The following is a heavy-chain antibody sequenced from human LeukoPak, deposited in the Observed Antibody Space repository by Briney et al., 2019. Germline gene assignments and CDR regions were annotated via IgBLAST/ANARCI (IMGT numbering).Heavy chain of an antibody. V-gene: IGHV3-23*01. Sequence: GGSLRLSCAASGFTFSSYAMSWVRQAPGKGLEWVSAISGSGGSTYYADSVKGRFTISRDNSKNTLYLQMNSLRAEDTAVYYCAKDERIDYGDPWCFDYWGQGTLVTVSS. CDR2: ISGSGGST. J-gene: IGHJ4*02. CDR1: GFTFSSYA. D-gene: IGHD4-17*01. CDR3: AKDERIDYGDPWCFDY.